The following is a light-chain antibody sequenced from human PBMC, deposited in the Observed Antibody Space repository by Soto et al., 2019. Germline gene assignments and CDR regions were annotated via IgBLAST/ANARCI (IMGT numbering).Light chain of an antibody. J-gene: IGKJ5*01. CDR3: QQYGSSAIT. V-gene: IGKV3-20*01. CDR2: GAS. CDR1: QSVSSSY. Sequence: EIVLTQSPGTLSLSPVERATLSFRASQSVSSSYLAWYQQKPGQAPRLLIYGASSRATGIPDRFSGSGSGTDFTLTISRLEPEDFAVYYCQQYGSSAITFGQGTRLEIK.